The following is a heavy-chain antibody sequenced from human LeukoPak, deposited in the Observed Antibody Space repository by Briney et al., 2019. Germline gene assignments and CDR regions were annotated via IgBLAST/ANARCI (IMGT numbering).Heavy chain of an antibody. V-gene: IGHV3-48*02. CDR3: ARKNDYDSSGYHNWLDP. CDR1: GFTFSSYS. Sequence: PGGSLRLSCAASGFTFSSYSMNWVRQAPGKGLEWVSYISSSSAMIYYADSVKGRFTISRDNAKNSLYLRMSSLRDEDTAVYYCARKNDYDSSGYHNWLDPWGQGTLVTVSS. CDR2: ISSSSAMI. J-gene: IGHJ5*02. D-gene: IGHD3-22*01.